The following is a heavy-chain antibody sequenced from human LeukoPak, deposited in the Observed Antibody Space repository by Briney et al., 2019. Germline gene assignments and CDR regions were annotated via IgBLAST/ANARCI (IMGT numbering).Heavy chain of an antibody. CDR2: ISWNSGSI. D-gene: IGHD5-18*01. J-gene: IGHJ5*02. CDR1: GFTFSSYA. V-gene: IGHV3-9*01. CDR3: AKDGYSYGFNWFDP. Sequence: PGGSLRLSCAASGFTFSSYAMHWVRQAPGRGLEWVSGISWNSGSIGYANSVKGRFTISRDNAKNSLYLQMNSLRAEDTALYYCAKDGYSYGFNWFDPWGQGTLVTVSS.